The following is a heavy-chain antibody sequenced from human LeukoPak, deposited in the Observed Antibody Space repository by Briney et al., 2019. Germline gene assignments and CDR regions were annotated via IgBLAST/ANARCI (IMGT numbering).Heavy chain of an antibody. CDR1: GGSISSYY. Sequence: PSETLSLTCTVSGGSISSYYWSWIRQPPGKGLEWIGYIYYSGSTNYNPSLKSRVTISVDTSKNQFSLKLSSVTAADTAVYYCARLLIGGIAAYFDYWGQGTLVTVSS. CDR3: ARLLIGGIAAYFDY. D-gene: IGHD6-13*01. CDR2: IYYSGST. J-gene: IGHJ4*02. V-gene: IGHV4-59*08.